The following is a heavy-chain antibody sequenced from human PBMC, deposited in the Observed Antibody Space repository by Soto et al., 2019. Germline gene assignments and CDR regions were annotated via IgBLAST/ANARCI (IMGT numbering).Heavy chain of an antibody. J-gene: IGHJ4*02. Sequence: DVQLVESGGGLVQPGGSLRLSCAASGFTFSSYWMYWVRQDPGKGLVWVSRINNDGSSTTYTDSVKGRFTICRENARNTLYLHMNTLSADDTAVYYCARGYNYGSIDFWGPGTLVIVSS. CDR2: INNDGSST. CDR1: GFTFSSYW. D-gene: IGHD5-18*01. CDR3: ARGYNYGSIDF. V-gene: IGHV3-74*01.